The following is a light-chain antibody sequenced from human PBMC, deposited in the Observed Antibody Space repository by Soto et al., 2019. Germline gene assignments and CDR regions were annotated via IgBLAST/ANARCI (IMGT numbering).Light chain of an antibody. CDR2: KSN. CDR3: AAGDDSLRGVV. Sequence: QPVLTQPPSASGTPGQTVTISCSGTSSNIESNHVSWYQQLPGTAPKLLFYKSNRRPSGVPDRFSASKSGTSASLAISGLRSEDEADYYCAAGDDSLRGVVFGGGTKLTVL. CDR1: SSNIESNH. V-gene: IGLV1-47*01. J-gene: IGLJ2*01.